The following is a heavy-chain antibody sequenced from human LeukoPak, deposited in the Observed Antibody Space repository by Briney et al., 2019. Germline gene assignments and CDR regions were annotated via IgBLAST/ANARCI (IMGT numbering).Heavy chain of an antibody. CDR2: ISGSGNTT. Sequence: PGASLRLSCAASKFTFSPYAMTWVRQAPGKRLEWVSSISGSGNTTYYADSVKGRFTVSRDNSKNTLYLQMISLRAEDTALYYCAKLSAGSSRWVDYWGQGSLVTVSS. J-gene: IGHJ4*02. V-gene: IGHV3-23*01. CDR1: KFTFSPYA. D-gene: IGHD6-13*01. CDR3: AKLSAGSSRWVDY.